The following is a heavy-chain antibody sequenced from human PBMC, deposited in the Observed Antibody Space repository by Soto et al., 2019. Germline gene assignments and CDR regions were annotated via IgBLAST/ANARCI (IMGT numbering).Heavy chain of an antibody. J-gene: IGHJ4*02. CDR1: GFSFRSYN. CDR3: ASATVVAATFDF. CDR2: ISSGSSNI. Sequence: GGSLRLSCAASGFSFRSYNMNWFRQAPGKGLEWVASISSGSSNIYYADSVKGRFTISRDNAKNSLFLQMDSLRAEDSAVYYCASATVVAATFDFWGQGTLVTVS. D-gene: IGHD2-15*01. V-gene: IGHV3-21*01.